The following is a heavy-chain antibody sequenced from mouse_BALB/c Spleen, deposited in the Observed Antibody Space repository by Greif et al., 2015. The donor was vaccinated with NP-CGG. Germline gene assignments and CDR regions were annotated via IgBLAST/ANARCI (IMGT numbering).Heavy chain of an antibody. CDR1: GYAFSSYW. CDR3: ARKATATWSYAMDY. V-gene: IGHV1-9*01. CDR2: ILPGSGST. J-gene: IGHJ4*01. Sequence: LVESGAELMKPGASVKISCKATGYAFSSYWIEWVKQRPGHGLEWIGEILPGSGSTNYNEKFKGKATFTADTSSNTAYMQLSSLTSEDSAVYYCARKATATWSYAMDYWGQGTSVTVSS. D-gene: IGHD1-2*01.